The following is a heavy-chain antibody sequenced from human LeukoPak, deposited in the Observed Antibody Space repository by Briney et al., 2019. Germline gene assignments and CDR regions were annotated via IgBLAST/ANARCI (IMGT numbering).Heavy chain of an antibody. J-gene: IGHJ6*02. CDR1: GFTFSSYG. Sequence: GGSLRLSCAASGFTFSSYGMHWVRQAPGKGLEWVAVIWYDGSNKYYADSVKGRFTISRDNSKNTLYLQMNSLRAEDTAVYYCARVLSQYYYYYGMDVWGQGTTVTVSS. V-gene: IGHV3-33*01. CDR2: IWYDGSNK. CDR3: ARVLSQYYYYYGMDV.